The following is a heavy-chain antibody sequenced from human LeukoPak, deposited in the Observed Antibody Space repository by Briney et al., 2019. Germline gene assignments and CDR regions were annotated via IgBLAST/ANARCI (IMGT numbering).Heavy chain of an antibody. CDR2: IFYTGST. D-gene: IGHD3-10*01. J-gene: IGHJ5*02. CDR1: GGSVSSRGYY. CDR3: ARDSYQDYYGRFDP. V-gene: IGHV4-39*02. Sequence: SETLSLTCTVSGGSVSSRGYYWGWIRQPPGQGLEWIANIFYTGSTYYNPSLKSRVTISVDTSRNQFSLNLTSVTSADTAMYYCARDSYQDYYGRFDPWAREPWSSSPQ.